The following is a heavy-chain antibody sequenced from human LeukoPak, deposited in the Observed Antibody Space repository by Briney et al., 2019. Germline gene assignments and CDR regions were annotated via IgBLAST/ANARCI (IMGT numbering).Heavy chain of an antibody. D-gene: IGHD3-10*01. CDR2: ISSSGSTI. V-gene: IGHV3-48*03. CDR1: GFTFSSYE. CDR3: ARDLVTMVRGVIITSLPYYYYGMDV. Sequence: AGGSLRLSCAASGFTFSSYEMNWVRQAPGKGLEWVSYISSSGSTIYYADSVKGRFTISRDNAKNSLYLQMNSLRAEDTAFYYCARDLVTMVRGVIITSLPYYYYGMDVWGQGTTVTVSS. J-gene: IGHJ6*02.